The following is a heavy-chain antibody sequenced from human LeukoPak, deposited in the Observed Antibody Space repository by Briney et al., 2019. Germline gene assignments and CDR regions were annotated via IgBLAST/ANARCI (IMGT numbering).Heavy chain of an antibody. Sequence: RASETLSLTCTVSGGSISSGGYYWSWIRQHPGKGLEWIGYIYYSGSTCYNPSLKSRVTISVDTSKNQFSLKLSSVTAADTAVYYCARGTYLVPDFDCWGQGTLVTVSS. CDR1: GGSISSGGYY. V-gene: IGHV4-31*03. CDR2: IYYSGST. CDR3: ARGTYLVPDFDC. D-gene: IGHD2-2*01. J-gene: IGHJ4*02.